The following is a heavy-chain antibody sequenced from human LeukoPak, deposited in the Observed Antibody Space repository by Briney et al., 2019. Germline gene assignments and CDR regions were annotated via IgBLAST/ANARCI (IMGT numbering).Heavy chain of an antibody. CDR1: GDSISSYY. V-gene: IGHV4-59*12. D-gene: IGHD2-15*01. Sequence: SETLSLTCTVSGDSISSYYWSWIRQPPGKGLEWMGYINYSGNTNYNPSLKSRVTMSIDTSKNQFSLKLSSVTAADTAVYYCARVLSGGGYYYNYMDVWGKGTTVTVSS. CDR3: ARVLSGGGYYYNYMDV. CDR2: INYSGNT. J-gene: IGHJ6*03.